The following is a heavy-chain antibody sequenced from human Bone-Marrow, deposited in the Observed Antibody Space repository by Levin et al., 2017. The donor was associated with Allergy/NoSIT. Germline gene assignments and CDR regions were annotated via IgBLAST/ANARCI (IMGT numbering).Heavy chain of an antibody. CDR3: ARDKDLVVYGMDV. CDR2: ISYDENKR. D-gene: IGHD2-15*01. CDR1: GFTLSSSA. J-gene: IGHJ6*02. Sequence: GESLKISCVISGFTLSSSAMHWVRQAPGKGLDWVAVISYDENKRYYADSVKGRFTISRDNSKNTLYLQMNSLRPEDTAVYYCARDKDLVVYGMDVWGQGTTVTVSS. V-gene: IGHV3-30*04.